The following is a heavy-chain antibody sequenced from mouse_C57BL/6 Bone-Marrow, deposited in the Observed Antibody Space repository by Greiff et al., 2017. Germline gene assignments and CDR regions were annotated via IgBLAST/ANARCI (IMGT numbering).Heavy chain of an antibody. CDR1: GFTFSDYG. CDR3: ARRWLLPYWYFDV. V-gene: IGHV5-17*01. Sequence: DVKLVESGGGLVKPGGSLKLSCAASGFTFSDYGMHWVRQAPEKGLEWVAYISSGSSTIYYADTVKGRFTISRDNAKNTLFLQMTSLRSEDTAMYYCARRWLLPYWYFDVWGTGTTVTVSS. D-gene: IGHD2-3*01. J-gene: IGHJ1*03. CDR2: ISSGSSTI.